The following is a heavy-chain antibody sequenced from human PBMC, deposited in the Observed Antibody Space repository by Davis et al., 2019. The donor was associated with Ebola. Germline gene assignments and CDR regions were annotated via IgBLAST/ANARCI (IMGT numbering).Heavy chain of an antibody. Sequence: MPSETLSLTCTVSGGSISSYYWSWIRQPPGKGLEWIGYIYYSGSTNYNPSLKSRVTISVDTSKNQFSLKLSSVTAADTAVYYCARRVPLYYYDSSGYDSLYYFDYWGQGTLVTVSS. CDR1: GGSISSYY. CDR2: IYYSGST. V-gene: IGHV4-59*08. CDR3: ARRVPLYYYDSSGYDSLYYFDY. D-gene: IGHD3-22*01. J-gene: IGHJ4*02.